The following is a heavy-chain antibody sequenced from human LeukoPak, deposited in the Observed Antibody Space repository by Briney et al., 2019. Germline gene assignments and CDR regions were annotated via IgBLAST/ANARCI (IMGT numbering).Heavy chain of an antibody. V-gene: IGHV4-34*01. Sequence: SETLSLTCAVYGGSFSGYYWSWIRQPPGKGLEWIGEINHSGSTNYNPSLKSRVTISVDTSKNQFSLKLSSVTAADTAVYYRARGDSSSWFDYWGQGTLVTVSS. D-gene: IGHD6-6*01. CDR3: ARGDSSSWFDY. CDR2: INHSGST. J-gene: IGHJ4*02. CDR1: GGSFSGYY.